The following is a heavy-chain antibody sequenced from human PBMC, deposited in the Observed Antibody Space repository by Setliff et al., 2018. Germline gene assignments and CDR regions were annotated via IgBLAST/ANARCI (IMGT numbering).Heavy chain of an antibody. CDR3: AKGSTIVMGNCFDY. CDR2: ISGSGGSR. D-gene: IGHD3-22*01. V-gene: IGHV3-23*01. J-gene: IGHJ4*02. Sequence: PGGSLRLSCAASGFTFSSYAMSWVRQAPGKGLEWVSAISGSGGSRYYADSVKGRFTISRDNSNNALYLQMNSLRAEDTALYYCAKGSTIVMGNCFDYWGQGTLVTVSS. CDR1: GFTFSSYA.